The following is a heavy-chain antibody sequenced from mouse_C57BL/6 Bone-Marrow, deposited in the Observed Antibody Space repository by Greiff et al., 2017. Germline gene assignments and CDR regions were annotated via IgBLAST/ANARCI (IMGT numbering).Heavy chain of an antibody. CDR3: ARCGSSYNYAMDY. CDR1: GFTFSDYY. D-gene: IGHD1-1*01. CDR2: ISNGGGST. Sequence: DVQLVESGGGLVQPGGSLKLSCAASGFTFSDYYMYWVRQTPEKRLEWVAYISNGGGSTYYPDTVKGRFTISRDNAKNTLYLQMSRLKSEDTAMYYCARCGSSYNYAMDYWGQGTSVTVSS. J-gene: IGHJ4*01. V-gene: IGHV5-12*01.